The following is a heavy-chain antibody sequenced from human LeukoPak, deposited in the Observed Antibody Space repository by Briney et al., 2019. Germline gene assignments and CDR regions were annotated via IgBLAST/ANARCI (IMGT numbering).Heavy chain of an antibody. D-gene: IGHD3-22*01. J-gene: IGHJ4*02. CDR2: INPSSGGT. V-gene: IGHV1-2*06. CDR3: ARRFVDSSGYYQYYFDY. CDR1: GYTFTGYY. Sequence: ASVKVSCKASGYTFTGYYMHWVRQAPGQGLEWMGRINPSSGGTNYAQKFQGRVTMTRDTSISTAYMELSRLRSDDTAVYYCARRFVDSSGYYQYYFDYWGQGTLVTVSS.